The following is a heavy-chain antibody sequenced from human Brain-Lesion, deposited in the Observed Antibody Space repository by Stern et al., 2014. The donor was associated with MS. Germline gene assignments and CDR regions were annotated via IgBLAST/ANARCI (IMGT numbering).Heavy chain of an antibody. J-gene: IGHJ4*02. CDR3: ARMREYCSGGICFAGYYDS. V-gene: IGHV2-26*01. D-gene: IGHD2-15*01. CDR1: GFSLSNAAMG. CDR2: IFSTGET. Sequence: ESGPVLAKPTETLTLTCSVSGFSLSNAAMGVSRIRQPPGKALECLAHIFSTGETAYSTSLKSRLTISKDTSRSQVVLTMTNMDPVDTATYYCARMREYCSGGICFAGYYDSWGQGTLVTVSS.